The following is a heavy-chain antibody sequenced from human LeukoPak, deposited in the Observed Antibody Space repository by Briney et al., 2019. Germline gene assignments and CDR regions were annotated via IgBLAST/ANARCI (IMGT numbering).Heavy chain of an antibody. J-gene: IGHJ6*02. CDR2: IIPIFGTA. D-gene: IGHD5-12*01. V-gene: IGHV1-69*05. CDR1: GGTFSSYA. CDR3: ARDSGWLRRMDV. Sequence: ASVKVSCKASGGTFSSYAISWVRQAPGQGLEWMGGIIPIFGTANYAQKFQGRVTITTDESTSTAYMELSSLRSEDTAVYYCARDSGWLRRMDVWGQGTTVTVSS.